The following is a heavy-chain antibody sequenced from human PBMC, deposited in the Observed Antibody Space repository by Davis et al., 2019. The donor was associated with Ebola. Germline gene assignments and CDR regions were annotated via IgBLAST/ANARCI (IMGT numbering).Heavy chain of an antibody. V-gene: IGHV1-2*02. D-gene: IGHD6-19*01. J-gene: IGHJ4*02. Sequence: ASVKVSCKASGYTFTGYYMHWVRQAPGQGLEWMGWINPNSGGTNYAQKFQGRVTMTTDTSTSTAYMELRSLRSDDTAVYYCARDLAAVAGTRDYWGQGTLVTVSS. CDR1: GYTFTGYY. CDR2: INPNSGGT. CDR3: ARDLAAVAGTRDY.